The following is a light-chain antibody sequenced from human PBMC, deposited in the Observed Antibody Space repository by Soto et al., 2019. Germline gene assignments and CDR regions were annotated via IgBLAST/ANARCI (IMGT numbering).Light chain of an antibody. CDR3: QQYGSSPAT. Sequence: EMVMTQSPATVSVSPGERATLSCRASQSVSSSYLAWYQQKPGQAPRLLIYGASSRAIGIPDRFSGSGSGTDFTLTISRLEPEDFAVYYCQQYGSSPATFGQGTKVDIK. CDR2: GAS. CDR1: QSVSSSY. J-gene: IGKJ1*01. V-gene: IGKV3-20*01.